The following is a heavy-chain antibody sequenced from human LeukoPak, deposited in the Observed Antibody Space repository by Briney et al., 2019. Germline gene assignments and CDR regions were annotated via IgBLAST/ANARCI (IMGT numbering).Heavy chain of an antibody. V-gene: IGHV1-8*01. D-gene: IGHD2/OR15-2a*01. J-gene: IGHJ6*03. CDR2: MNPNSGNT. CDR3: ALVPSTYYYYYMDV. CDR1: GYTFTSYD. Sequence: GASVKVSCKASGYTFTSYDINWVRQATGQGLEWMGWMNPNSGNTGYPQKFQGRVTMTRNTSISTAYMELSSLRSEGTAVYYCALVPSTYYYYYMDVWGKGTTVTVSS.